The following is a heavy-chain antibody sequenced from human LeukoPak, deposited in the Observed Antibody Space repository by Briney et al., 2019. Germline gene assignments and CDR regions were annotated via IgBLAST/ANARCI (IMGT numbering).Heavy chain of an antibody. CDR2: ITPIFGSA. CDR3: ARGQRLGGCWFFDV. J-gene: IGHJ4*02. Sequence: SVKVSCKASGDSFSSFGVNWVRQAPGQGLEWMGRITPIFGSAHYAQRFQGRVTITADESTTTVYMELSILRSEDTALYYCARGQRLGGCWFFDVWGQGTVVTASS. CDR1: GDSFSSFG. V-gene: IGHV1-69*13. D-gene: IGHD3-9*01.